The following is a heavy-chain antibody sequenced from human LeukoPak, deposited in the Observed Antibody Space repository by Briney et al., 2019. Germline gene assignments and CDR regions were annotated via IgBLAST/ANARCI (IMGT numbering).Heavy chain of an antibody. CDR2: INWHGGST. CDR1: GFTFDDYG. Sequence: PGGSLRLSCVASGFTFDDYGMSWVRQSAGKGLEWVSSINWHGGSTHYAESVNGRFTISRDNAKNSLFLQMNSLRAEDTALYYCARANYSPYYFDYWGQGTLVTVSS. J-gene: IGHJ4*02. CDR3: ARANYSPYYFDY. V-gene: IGHV3-20*04. D-gene: IGHD4-11*01.